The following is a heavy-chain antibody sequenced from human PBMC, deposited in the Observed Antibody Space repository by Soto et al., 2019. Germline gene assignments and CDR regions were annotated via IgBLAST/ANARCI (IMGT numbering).Heavy chain of an antibody. D-gene: IGHD6-19*01. CDR3: AKTPGQGIAVGAFDM. Sequence: EVQLVESGGGLVQPGRSLRLSCAAFGFTFDDYGMHWVRQAPGKGLEWVSGISLNSNTVAYADSVKGRFTISRDNAKKSLYLQMNSLRPEDTALYYCAKTPGQGIAVGAFDMWGQGTMVTVSS. CDR1: GFTFDDYG. CDR2: ISLNSNTV. V-gene: IGHV3-9*01. J-gene: IGHJ3*02.